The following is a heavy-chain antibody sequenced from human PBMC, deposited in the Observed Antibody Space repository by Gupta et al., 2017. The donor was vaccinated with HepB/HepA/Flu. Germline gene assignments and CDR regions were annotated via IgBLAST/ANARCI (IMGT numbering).Heavy chain of an antibody. CDR1: GFNFITYG. D-gene: IGHD2-2*01. J-gene: IGHJ4*02. V-gene: IGHV3-30*03. CDR3: ARDHCTTTSCSHYYFDF. Sequence: QVQLVESGGGVVQPGRSLRLSCAASGFNFITYGMHWVRQAPGKGLEWVALISYEGSNKYFADSVKGRFTISRDNSKDTLYLQMNSLRPEDTAVYYCARDHCTTTSCSHYYFDFWGQGTLVTVSS. CDR2: ISYEGSNK.